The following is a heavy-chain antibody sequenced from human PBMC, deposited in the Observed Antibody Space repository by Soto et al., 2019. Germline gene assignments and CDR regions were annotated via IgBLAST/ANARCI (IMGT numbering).Heavy chain of an antibody. V-gene: IGHV4-59*01. D-gene: IGHD3-10*01. Sequence: SETLSLTCTVSGGSISSYYWGWIRQPPGKGLEWIGYIYYSGSTNYNPSLKSRVTISVDTSKNQFSLKLSSVTAADTAVYYCARDRGSGSFHYGMDVWGQGTTVT. J-gene: IGHJ6*02. CDR3: ARDRGSGSFHYGMDV. CDR1: GGSISSYY. CDR2: IYYSGST.